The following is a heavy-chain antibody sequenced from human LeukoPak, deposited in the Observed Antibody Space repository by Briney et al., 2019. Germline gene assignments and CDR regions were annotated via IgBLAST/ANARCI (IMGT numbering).Heavy chain of an antibody. CDR2: INPSGGST. CDR3: ARDNEGRGCSNSYYYYYMDV. J-gene: IGHJ6*03. D-gene: IGHD2-2*01. CDR1: GYTFTSYY. Sequence: ASVQVSCKASGYTFTSYYMHWVRQAPGQGIEWMGIINPSGGSTSYAQKFQGRVTMTRDMSTSTVYMELSSLRSEDTAVYYCARDNEGRGCSNSYYYYYMDVWGKGTTVTVSS. V-gene: IGHV1-46*01.